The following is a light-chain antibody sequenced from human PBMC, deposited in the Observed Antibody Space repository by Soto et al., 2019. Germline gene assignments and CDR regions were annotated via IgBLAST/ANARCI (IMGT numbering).Light chain of an antibody. CDR2: DDD. V-gene: IGLV3-21*02. Sequence: SYELTQPPSVSVAPGQTASFTCGGHNIWSKSVHWYQQKPGQAPILVIYDDDDRPSGIPGRFSGSKSGTSASLAITGLQAEDEADYYCQSYDSSLSVVFGGGTKLTVL. CDR1: NIWSKS. J-gene: IGLJ2*01. CDR3: QSYDSSLSVV.